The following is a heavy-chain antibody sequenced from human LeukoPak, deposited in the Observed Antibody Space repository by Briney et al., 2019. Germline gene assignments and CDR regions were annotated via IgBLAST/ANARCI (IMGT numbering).Heavy chain of an antibody. V-gene: IGHV1-3*01. Sequence: ASVKVSCKASGYTFTSYDINWVRQAPGQRLEWMGWINAGNGNTKYSQKFQGRVTITRDTSASTAYMELSSLRSEDTAVYYCAREFGTVTLGYFDYWGQGTLVTVSS. J-gene: IGHJ4*02. CDR3: AREFGTVTLGYFDY. CDR2: INAGNGNT. D-gene: IGHD4-17*01. CDR1: GYTFTSYD.